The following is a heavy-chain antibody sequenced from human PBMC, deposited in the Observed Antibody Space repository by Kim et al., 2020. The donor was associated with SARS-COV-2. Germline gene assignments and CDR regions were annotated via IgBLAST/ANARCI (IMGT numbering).Heavy chain of an antibody. Sequence: SETLSLTCTVSGGSVSSGSYYWSWIRQPPGKGLEWIGYIYYSGSTNYNPSLKSRVTISVDTSKNQFSLKLSSVTAADTAVYYCARRWGDIVVVVAATPPSFDYWGQGTLVTVSS. CDR2: IYYSGST. CDR1: GGSVSSGSYY. D-gene: IGHD2-15*01. CDR3: ARRWGDIVVVVAATPPSFDY. J-gene: IGHJ4*02. V-gene: IGHV4-61*01.